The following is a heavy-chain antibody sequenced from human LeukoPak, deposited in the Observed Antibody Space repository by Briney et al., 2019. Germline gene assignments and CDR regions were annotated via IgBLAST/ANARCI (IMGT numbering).Heavy chain of an antibody. V-gene: IGHV4-38-2*02. CDR1: GYSLSSGYY. CDR3: AALADYSSGRSRDY. J-gene: IGHJ4*02. CDR2: IDHSGST. Sequence: PSETLSLTCTVSGYSLSSGYYWGWIRRPPGKGLEWIGSIDHSGSTYYNPSLKSRVTISVDTSKNQFSLKLSSVTAADTAVYYCAALADYSSGRSRDYWGQGTLVTVSS. D-gene: IGHD6-19*01.